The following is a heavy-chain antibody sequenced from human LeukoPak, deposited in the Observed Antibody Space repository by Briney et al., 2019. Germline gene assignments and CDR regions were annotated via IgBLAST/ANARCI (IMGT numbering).Heavy chain of an antibody. D-gene: IGHD3-10*01. J-gene: IGHJ6*03. V-gene: IGHV3-48*03. CDR2: ISSSGSTI. Sequence: PGGSLRLSCAASGFTFSSYEMNWVRQAPGKGLEWVSYISSSGSTIYYADSVKGRFTISRDNAKNSLYLQMNSLRAEDTAVYYCARVVYYGSGREYYHYMDVWGKGTTVTVSS. CDR3: ARVVYYGSGREYYHYMDV. CDR1: GFTFSSYE.